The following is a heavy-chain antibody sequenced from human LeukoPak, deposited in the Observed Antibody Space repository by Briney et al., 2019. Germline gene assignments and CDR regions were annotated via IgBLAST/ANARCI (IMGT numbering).Heavy chain of an antibody. CDR1: GGSISSSSYY. CDR3: ARVTILTGSFDY. J-gene: IGHJ4*02. D-gene: IGHD3-9*01. V-gene: IGHV4-61*05. Sequence: PSETLSLTCTVSGGSISSSSYYWGWIRQPPGTGLEWIGYIYYSGSTNYNPSLKSRVTISVDTSKNQFSLKLSSVTAADTAVYYCARVTILTGSFDYWGQGTLVTVSS. CDR2: IYYSGST.